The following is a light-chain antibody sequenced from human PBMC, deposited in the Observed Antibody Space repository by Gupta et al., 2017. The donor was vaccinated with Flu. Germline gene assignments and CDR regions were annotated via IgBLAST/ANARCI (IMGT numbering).Light chain of an antibody. J-gene: IGLJ2*01. CDR1: SSNIGSNT. CDR2: RNN. V-gene: IGLV1-44*01. Sequence: QSVLTQPPSASATPGQRVTIPCSGSSSNIGSNTVNWYQQLPGTAPKLLIYRNNQRPSGVPDRFSGSKSGTSASLAISGLQSEDEADYDCAAWDDSLNGPVFGGGSKLTVL. CDR3: AAWDDSLNGPV.